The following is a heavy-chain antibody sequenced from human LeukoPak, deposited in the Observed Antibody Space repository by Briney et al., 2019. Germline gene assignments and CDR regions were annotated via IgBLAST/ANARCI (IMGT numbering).Heavy chain of an antibody. CDR1: GFTFSSYW. J-gene: IGHJ4*02. V-gene: IGHV3-74*01. CDR2: INSDGSST. D-gene: IGHD2-2*01. CDR3: ARAAPHCSSTRCYVQWDTAMAHVWY. Sequence: GGSLRLSCAASGFTFSSYWMHWVRQAPGKGLVWVSRINSDGSSTSYADSVKGRFTISRDNAKNTLYLQMNSLRAEDTAVYYCARAAPHCSSTRCYVQWDTAMAHVWYWGQGTLVTVSS.